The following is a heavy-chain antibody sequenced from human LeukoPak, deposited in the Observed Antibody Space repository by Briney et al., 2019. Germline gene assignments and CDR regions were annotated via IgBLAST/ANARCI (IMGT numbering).Heavy chain of an antibody. J-gene: IGHJ4*02. D-gene: IGHD3-3*01. V-gene: IGHV4-59*01. Sequence: SETLSLTCTVSGGSISSYYWSWIRQPPGKGLEWLGYIYYSGSTNYSPSLKSRVTISVDTSKNQFSLKLSSVTAADTAVYYCARGRKHHYYDFWSGYYTFDYWGQGTPVTVSS. CDR1: GGSISSYY. CDR2: IYYSGST. CDR3: ARGRKHHYYDFWSGYYTFDY.